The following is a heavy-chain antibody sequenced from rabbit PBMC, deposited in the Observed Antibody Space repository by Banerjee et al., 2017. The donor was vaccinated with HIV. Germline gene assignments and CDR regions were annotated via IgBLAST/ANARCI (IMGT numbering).Heavy chain of an antibody. J-gene: IGHJ6*01. D-gene: IGHD8-1*01. Sequence: QAQLVESGGDLVKPEGSLTLTCTASGFSFNVYYVMCWVRPAPGKGLEWIGCMNTYTSKTVYASGAKGRFTISKSSSTTVTLQMTSLTAADTATYFCSRESGTSFSSYGMDLWGPGTLVTVS. CDR1: GFSFNVYYV. CDR2: MNTYTSKT. CDR3: SRESGTSFSSYGMDL. V-gene: IGHV1S45*01.